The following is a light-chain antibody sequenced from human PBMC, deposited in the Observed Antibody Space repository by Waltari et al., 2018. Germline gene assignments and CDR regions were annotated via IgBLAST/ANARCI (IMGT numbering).Light chain of an antibody. J-gene: IGKJ4*01. CDR3: MQGVHLPLT. CDR2: DVS. V-gene: IGKV2-29*02. CDR1: QTLLHSDGNTF. Sequence: VMTQTPRTLSVTPGQPASISCKSSQTLLHSDGNTFLFWYMQKPGQSPHLLIYDVSSRFSGVPDRFSGSGSGTDFTLKISRVKAEDTGVYYCMQGVHLPLTFGGGTKVEI.